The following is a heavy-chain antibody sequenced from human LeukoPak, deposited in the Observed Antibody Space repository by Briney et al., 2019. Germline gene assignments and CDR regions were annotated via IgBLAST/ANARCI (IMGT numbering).Heavy chain of an antibody. CDR2: IIPIFGIA. CDR3: ARCSRGYSYGSFDY. V-gene: IGHV1-69*04. J-gene: IGHJ4*02. CDR1: GGTFSSYA. D-gene: IGHD5-18*01. Sequence: SVKVSCKASGGTFSSYAISWVRQAPGQGLEWMGRIIPIFGIANYAQKFQGRVTITADKSTSTACMELSSLRSEDTAVYYCARCSRGYSYGSFDYWGQGTLVTVSS.